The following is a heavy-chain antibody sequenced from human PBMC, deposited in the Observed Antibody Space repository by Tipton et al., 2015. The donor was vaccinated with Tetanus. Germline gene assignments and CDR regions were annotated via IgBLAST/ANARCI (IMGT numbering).Heavy chain of an antibody. Sequence: QLVQSGAEVKKPGASVRVSCEASGYRFSDHFIHWVRQSPGLGLEWMGRINPNDGVTGFAQKFQGRVTLTRDMSITTVYMDLIRLTSDDTAVYYCARGVWFGPGPKYYFDYWGQGTLVTVSS. J-gene: IGHJ4*02. CDR2: INPNDGVT. CDR3: ARGVWFGPGPKYYFDY. V-gene: IGHV1-2*06. CDR1: GYRFSDHF. D-gene: IGHD3-10*01.